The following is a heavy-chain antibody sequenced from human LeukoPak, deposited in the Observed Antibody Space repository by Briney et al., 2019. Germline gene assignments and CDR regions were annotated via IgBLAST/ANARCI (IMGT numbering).Heavy chain of an antibody. CDR2: ISYDGSNK. J-gene: IGHJ4*02. CDR3: ARGSKSYGDYIRSRIHYFDY. CDR1: GFTFSSYA. Sequence: PGGSLRLSCAASGFTFSSYAMHWVRQPPGKGLEWVAVISYDGSNKYYADSVKGRFTISRDNSKNTLYLQMNSLRAEDMAVYYCARGSKSYGDYIRSRIHYFDYWGQGTLVTVSS. V-gene: IGHV3-30*04. D-gene: IGHD4-17*01.